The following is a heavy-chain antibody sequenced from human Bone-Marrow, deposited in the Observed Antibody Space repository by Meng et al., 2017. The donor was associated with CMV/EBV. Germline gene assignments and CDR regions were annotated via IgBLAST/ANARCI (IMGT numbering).Heavy chain of an antibody. Sequence: GESLKISCAASGFTFSSYWMSWVRQAPGKGLEGVANIKQDGSEKNYVDSVKGRFTISRDNAKTSLYLQMNNRRAEDTAVYYCARGSTVTTLRPYWGQGTLVTVSS. V-gene: IGHV3-7*03. J-gene: IGHJ4*02. D-gene: IGHD4-17*01. CDR1: GFTFSSYW. CDR2: IKQDGSEK. CDR3: ARGSTVTTLRPY.